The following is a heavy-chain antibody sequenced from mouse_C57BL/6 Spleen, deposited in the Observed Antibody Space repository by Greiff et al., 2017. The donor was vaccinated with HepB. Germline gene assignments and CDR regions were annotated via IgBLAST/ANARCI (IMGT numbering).Heavy chain of an antibody. CDR3: ANHGSREFPAMDY. CDR1: GYTFTSYW. CDR2: IHPNSGST. V-gene: IGHV1-64*01. Sequence: VQLQQPGAELVKPGASVKLSCKASGYTFTSYWMHWVKQRPGQGLEWIGMIHPNSGSTNYNEKFKSKATLTVDKSSSTAYMQLSSLTSEDSAVYYCANHGSREFPAMDYWGQGTSVTVSS. D-gene: IGHD1-1*01. J-gene: IGHJ4*01.